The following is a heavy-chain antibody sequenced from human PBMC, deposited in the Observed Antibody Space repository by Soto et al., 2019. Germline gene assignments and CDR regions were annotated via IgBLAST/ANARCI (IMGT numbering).Heavy chain of an antibody. CDR2: ISAYNGNT. Sequence: QVQLVQSGAEVKKPGASVKVSCKASGYTFTSYGISWVRQAPGQGLEWMGWISAYNGNTNYAQKLQGRVTMTTDTSTSTAYMGLRSLRSDDTAVYYCARDRPMITFGGVIPIDYWGQGTLVTVSS. V-gene: IGHV1-18*01. J-gene: IGHJ4*02. D-gene: IGHD3-16*02. CDR1: GYTFTSYG. CDR3: ARDRPMITFGGVIPIDY.